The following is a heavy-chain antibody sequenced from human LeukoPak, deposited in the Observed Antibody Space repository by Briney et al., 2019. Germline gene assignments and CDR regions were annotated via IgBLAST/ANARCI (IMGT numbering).Heavy chain of an antibody. CDR1: RFSLTTSGVG. CDR3: AHRRGRSAGGSGGFDP. D-gene: IGHD6-13*01. J-gene: IGHJ5*02. V-gene: IGHV2-5*01. Sequence: SGPTLGNPTQPLTLTCTFFRFSLTTSGVGVGWFRQPPGKALECLAFIFWNDDKRYSPSLKNRLSITKDTSKNQVVLTMTSMDPVDSATYYCAHRRGRSAGGSGGFDPWGQGTLVTVSS. CDR2: IFWNDDK.